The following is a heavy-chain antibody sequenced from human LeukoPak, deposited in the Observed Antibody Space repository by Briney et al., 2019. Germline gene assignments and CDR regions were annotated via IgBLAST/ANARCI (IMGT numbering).Heavy chain of an antibody. Sequence: ASVKVSCKASGYTFTGYYMHWVRQAPGQGLEWMGWINPNSGGTNYAQKFQGRVTMTRDTSISTAYMELSRLRSDGTAVYYCARVSVVVRNLDAFDIWGQGTMVTVSS. D-gene: IGHD2-2*01. CDR2: INPNSGGT. CDR1: GYTFTGYY. CDR3: ARVSVVVRNLDAFDI. J-gene: IGHJ3*02. V-gene: IGHV1-2*02.